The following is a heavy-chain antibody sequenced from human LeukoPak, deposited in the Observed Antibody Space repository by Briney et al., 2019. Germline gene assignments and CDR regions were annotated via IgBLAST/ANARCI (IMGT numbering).Heavy chain of an antibody. CDR1: GGSFSGYY. V-gene: IGHV4-34*01. D-gene: IGHD2-15*01. CDR2: INHSGST. J-gene: IGHJ6*03. CDR3: ARGGTRRGYCSGGSCYSRWYYMDV. Sequence: SETLSLTCTVYGGSFSGYYCSWIRQPPGKGLEWIGEINHSGSTNYNPSLKSRVTISVDTSKNQFSLKLSSVTAADTAVYYCARGGTRRGYCSGGSCYSRWYYMDVWGKGTTVTISS.